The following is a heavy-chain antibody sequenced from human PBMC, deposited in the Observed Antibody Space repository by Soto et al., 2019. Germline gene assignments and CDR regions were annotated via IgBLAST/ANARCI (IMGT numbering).Heavy chain of an antibody. D-gene: IGHD4-4*01. CDR1: GFTFCSYA. V-gene: IGHV3-23*01. Sequence: GGSLRLSCAASGFTFCSYAMNWVRQAPGKGLEWVSSISGSGGSTYYADSVRGRLTVSRDNAKNTLYLQMNSLRVEDTAVYYCIRDRTTITLFDYWGQGALVTVSS. CDR3: IRDRTTITLFDY. J-gene: IGHJ4*02. CDR2: ISGSGGST.